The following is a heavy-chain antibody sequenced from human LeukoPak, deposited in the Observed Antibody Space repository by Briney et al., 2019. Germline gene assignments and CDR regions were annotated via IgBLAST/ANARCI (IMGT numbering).Heavy chain of an antibody. V-gene: IGHV3-30*02. Sequence: PGGSLRLSCAASGFTFSSYGMHWVRQAPGKGLEWVAFIRYDGSNKYYADSVKGRFTISRDNSKNTLYLQMNSLRAEDTAVYYCAKGPSSWYGEYYFDYWGQGTLVTVSS. J-gene: IGHJ4*02. CDR2: IRYDGSNK. CDR3: AKGPSSWYGEYYFDY. CDR1: GFTFSSYG. D-gene: IGHD6-13*01.